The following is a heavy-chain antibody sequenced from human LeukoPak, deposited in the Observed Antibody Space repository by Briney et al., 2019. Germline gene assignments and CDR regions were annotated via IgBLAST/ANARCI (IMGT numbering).Heavy chain of an antibody. CDR3: ARIPSRIAARRGGGFDY. CDR2: MNPNSGNT. Sequence: GASVKVPCKASGYTFTSYGISWVRQATGQGLEWMGWMNPNSGNTGYAQKFQGRVTITRNTSISTAYMELSSLRSEDTAVYYCARIPSRIAARRGGGFDYWGQGTLVTVSS. J-gene: IGHJ4*02. V-gene: IGHV1-8*03. D-gene: IGHD6-6*01. CDR1: GYTFTSYG.